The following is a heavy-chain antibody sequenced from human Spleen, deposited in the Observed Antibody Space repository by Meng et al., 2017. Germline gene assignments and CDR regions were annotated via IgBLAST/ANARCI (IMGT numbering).Heavy chain of an antibody. D-gene: IGHD3-10*01. CDR3: ARGRTGSYSRLIYYGMDV. CDR1: GGSFSGYY. V-gene: IGHV4-34*01. Sequence: SQTRSLTGAVYGGSFSGYYWSWIRQPPGKGLEWIGEINHSGSTNYNPSLKSRVTISVDTSKNQFSLKLSSVTAADTAVYYCARGRTGSYSRLIYYGMDVWGQGTTVTVSS. J-gene: IGHJ6*02. CDR2: INHSGST.